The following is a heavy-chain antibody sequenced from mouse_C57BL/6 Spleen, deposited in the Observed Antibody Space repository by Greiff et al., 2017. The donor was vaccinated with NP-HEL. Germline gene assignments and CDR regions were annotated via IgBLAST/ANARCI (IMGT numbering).Heavy chain of an antibody. Sequence: VQLQQSGPELVKPGASVKISCKASGYSFTGYYMNWVKQSPEKSLEWIGEIIPSTGGTTYNQKFKAKATLTVDKTSSTAYMQLKSLTSEDSAVYYCARFGGYGNYDYAMDYWGQGTSVTVSS. CDR3: ARFGGYGNYDYAMDY. J-gene: IGHJ4*01. CDR2: IIPSTGGT. D-gene: IGHD2-1*01. V-gene: IGHV1-42*01. CDR1: GYSFTGYY.